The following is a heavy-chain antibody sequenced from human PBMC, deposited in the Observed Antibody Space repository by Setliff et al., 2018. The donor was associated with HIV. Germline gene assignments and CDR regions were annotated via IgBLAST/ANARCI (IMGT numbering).Heavy chain of an antibody. CDR2: IYYSGST. V-gene: IGHV4-59*11. Sequence: TSETLSLTCTVSGGSISSHYWSWIRQPPGKGLEWIGSIYYSGSTNYNPSLKSRVTISVDTSKNQFSLKPSSVTAADTAVYYCARAHLTTAHNWFDPWGQGTLVTVSS. J-gene: IGHJ5*02. D-gene: IGHD4-4*01. CDR1: GGSISSHY. CDR3: ARAHLTTAHNWFDP.